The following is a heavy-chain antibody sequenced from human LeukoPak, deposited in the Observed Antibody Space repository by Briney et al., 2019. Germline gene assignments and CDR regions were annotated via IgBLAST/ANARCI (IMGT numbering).Heavy chain of an antibody. Sequence: PAGGSLRLSCAASGFTFSSYWMSWVRQAPGKGLEWGANIKQDGSETYYVDSVKGRFTISRDNDKNSLYLQMNSLRSEDTAVYYCARDPGYCSGGSCYQLYYFDYWGQGTLVTVSS. V-gene: IGHV3-7*03. CDR1: GFTFSSYW. CDR2: IKQDGSET. CDR3: ARDPGYCSGGSCYQLYYFDY. J-gene: IGHJ4*02. D-gene: IGHD2-15*01.